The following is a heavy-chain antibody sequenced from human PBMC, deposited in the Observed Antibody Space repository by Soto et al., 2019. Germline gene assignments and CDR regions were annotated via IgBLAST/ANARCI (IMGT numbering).Heavy chain of an antibody. CDR3: ARGYSTSLCFDC. Sequence: PGGSLRLSCTASGFTFSDYWMTWVRQAPGKGLDWVANINQDGSEKYYVDSVKGRFTISRDNAKNSLYLQMNSPRVEDTAVYYCARGYSTSLCFDCWGQGTLVTVSS. CDR2: INQDGSEK. D-gene: IGHD5-12*01. V-gene: IGHV3-7*01. J-gene: IGHJ4*02. CDR1: GFTFSDYW.